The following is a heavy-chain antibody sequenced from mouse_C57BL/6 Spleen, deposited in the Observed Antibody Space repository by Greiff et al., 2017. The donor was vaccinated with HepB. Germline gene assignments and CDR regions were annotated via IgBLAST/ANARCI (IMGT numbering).Heavy chain of an antibody. CDR2: ISDGGSYT. J-gene: IGHJ2*01. CDR3: ASARPRFDY. V-gene: IGHV5-4*01. Sequence: EVQVVESGGGLVKPGGSLKFSCAASGFTISSYAMSWVRQTPEKRLEWVATISDGGSYTDYPDNVKGRFTISRDNAKNNLYLQMRHLKSEDTAMSYCASARPRFDYWGQGTTLTVSS. CDR1: GFTISSYA.